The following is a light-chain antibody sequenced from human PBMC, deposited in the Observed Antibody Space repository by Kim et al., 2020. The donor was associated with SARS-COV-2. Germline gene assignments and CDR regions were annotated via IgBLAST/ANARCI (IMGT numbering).Light chain of an antibody. CDR1: SGSIASNH. CDR2: DDN. Sequence: GKTVTISCTRSSGSIASNHVQWYQQRPGSAPTTVIYDDNQRPSGVPDRFSGSIDSSSNSASLTISGLKTEDEADYYCQSYDSSNVVFGGGTQLTVL. J-gene: IGLJ2*01. CDR3: QSYDSSNVV. V-gene: IGLV6-57*03.